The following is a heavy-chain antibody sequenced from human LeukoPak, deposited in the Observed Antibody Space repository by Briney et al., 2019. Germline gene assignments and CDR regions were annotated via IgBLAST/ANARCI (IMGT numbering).Heavy chain of an antibody. V-gene: IGHV2-5*01. Sequence: SGPTLVKPTQTLTLTCTFSGFSLSTTGVGVGWIRQPPGKALEWLALIYWNDYKRYSPSLKSRLTITKDTSKNQVVLTMTNMDPVDTGTYNCARWTMVRGDDQYYMDVWGKGTTVTISS. CDR3: ARWTMVRGDDQYYMDV. CDR1: GFSLSTTGVG. D-gene: IGHD3-10*01. J-gene: IGHJ6*03. CDR2: IYWNDYK.